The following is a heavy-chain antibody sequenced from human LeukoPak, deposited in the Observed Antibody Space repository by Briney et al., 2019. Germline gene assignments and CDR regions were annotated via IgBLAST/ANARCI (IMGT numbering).Heavy chain of an antibody. D-gene: IGHD6-19*01. Sequence: GGSLRLSCAASGFTFSSYSMNWVRQAPGKGLEWVSSISSSSSYIYYADSVKGRFTISRDNAKNSLYLQMNSLRAEDTAVYYCARVGSGWYGGSDYWGQGTLVTVSS. CDR1: GFTFSSYS. J-gene: IGHJ4*02. CDR3: ARVGSGWYGGSDY. V-gene: IGHV3-21*01. CDR2: ISSSSSYI.